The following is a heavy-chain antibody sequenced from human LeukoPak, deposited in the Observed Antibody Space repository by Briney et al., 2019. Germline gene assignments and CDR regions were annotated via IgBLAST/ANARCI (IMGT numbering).Heavy chain of an antibody. CDR2: ISYDGSNK. D-gene: IGHD4-17*01. CDR1: GFTFSSYA. V-gene: IGHV3-30-3*01. Sequence: GGSLRLSCAASGFTFSSYAMHWVRQAPGKGLEWVAVISYDGSNKYYADSVKGRFTISRDNSKNTLYPQMNSLRAEDTAVYYCARWTVAGHYWGQGTLVTVSS. J-gene: IGHJ4*02. CDR3: ARWTVAGHY.